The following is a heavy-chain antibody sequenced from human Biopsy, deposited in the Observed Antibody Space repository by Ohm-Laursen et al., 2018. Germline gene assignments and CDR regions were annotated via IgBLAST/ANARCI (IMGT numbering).Heavy chain of an antibody. J-gene: IGHJ6*02. D-gene: IGHD3-10*01. CDR3: ASLGLVWFGELLSVPFGMDV. Sequence: SLRLSCAAAGFSFTSYTMNWVRKVPGKGLEWVSSITSRSGYKYYADSVKGRFTISRDNAKNSLYLQMNSLRAEDTAVYFCASLGLVWFGELLSVPFGMDVWGQGTTVTGSS. CDR1: GFSFTSYT. CDR2: ITSRSGYK. V-gene: IGHV3-21*01.